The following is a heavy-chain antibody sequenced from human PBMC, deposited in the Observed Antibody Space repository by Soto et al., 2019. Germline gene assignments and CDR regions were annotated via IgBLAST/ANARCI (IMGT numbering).Heavy chain of an antibody. J-gene: IGHJ4*02. Sequence: PGGSLRLSCAASGFTFSNYAMSWVRQAPGKGLEWVSGISGSGGTTYYADSVKGRFTISRDNSKNTLYLQMNSLRAEDTAVFYCTKGGCTNGVCYTDYWGQGTLVTVSS. CDR1: GFTFSNYA. V-gene: IGHV3-23*01. CDR2: ISGSGGTT. CDR3: TKGGCTNGVCYTDY. D-gene: IGHD2-8*01.